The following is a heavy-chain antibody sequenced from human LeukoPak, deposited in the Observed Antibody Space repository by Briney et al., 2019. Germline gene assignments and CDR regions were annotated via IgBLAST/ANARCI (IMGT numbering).Heavy chain of an antibody. CDR2: TRNKANSYIT. V-gene: IGHV3-72*01. CDR3: VKNRGLPL. J-gene: IGHJ4*02. CDR1: GFTFSDHY. Sequence: GGSLRLSCAASGFTFSDHYVDWVRQAPGKGLEWVGRTRNKANSYITEYAASVEGRFTISRDNSKNSLYLQMNSLRAEDTAVYYCVKNRGLPLWGQGTLVTVSS.